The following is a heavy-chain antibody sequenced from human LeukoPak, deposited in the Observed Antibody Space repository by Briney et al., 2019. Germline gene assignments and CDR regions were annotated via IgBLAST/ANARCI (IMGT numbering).Heavy chain of an antibody. V-gene: IGHV3-30*02. CDR3: AKDIGSYYDY. Sequence: GGSLRLSCTASGFTFSNAGMNWVRQAPGKGLEWVAFIRYDGSNKYYADSVKGRFTISRDNSKNTLYLQMNSLRAEDTAVYYCAKDIGSYYDYWGQGILVTVSS. J-gene: IGHJ4*02. CDR2: IRYDGSNK. D-gene: IGHD3-10*01. CDR1: GFTFSNAG.